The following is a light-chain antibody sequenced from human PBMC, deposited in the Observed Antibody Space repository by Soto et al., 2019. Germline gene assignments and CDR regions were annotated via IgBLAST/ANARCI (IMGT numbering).Light chain of an antibody. J-gene: IGKJ1*01. Sequence: DIQMTQSPSSMSASVGDRVTITCRASQSISAYLNWYQQKPGTAPKLLIYHASTLESGVPSRFSGSGSGTELTLTISSLQPDDFATYYCQEYNSYWTFGQGTKVDIK. V-gene: IGKV1-5*01. CDR2: HAS. CDR1: QSISAY. CDR3: QEYNSYWT.